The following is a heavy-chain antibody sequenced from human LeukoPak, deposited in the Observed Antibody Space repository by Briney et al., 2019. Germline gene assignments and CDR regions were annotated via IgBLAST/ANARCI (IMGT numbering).Heavy chain of an antibody. CDR2: IKQDGSEK. J-gene: IGHJ4*02. V-gene: IGHV3-7*03. CDR3: AKASDIVVVPAAMGY. D-gene: IGHD2-2*01. Sequence: GGSLRLSCAASGFTFSSYWMSWVRQAPGKGLEWVANIKQDGSEKYYVDSVKGRFTISRDNSKNTLYLQMNSLRAEDTAVYYCAKASDIVVVPAAMGYWGQGTLVTVSS. CDR1: GFTFSSYW.